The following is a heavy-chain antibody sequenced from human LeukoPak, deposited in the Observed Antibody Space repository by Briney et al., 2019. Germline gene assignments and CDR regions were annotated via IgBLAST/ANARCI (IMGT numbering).Heavy chain of an antibody. J-gene: IGHJ6*02. CDR1: GFTFSSYW. Sequence: GGSLRLSCAASGFTFSSYWMHWVRQAPGKGLEWVAVISYDGSNKYYADSVKGRFTISRDNSKNTLYLQMNSLRAEDTAVYYCASGSVGAYYYYYGMDVWGQGTTVTVSS. CDR3: ASGSVGAYYYYYGMDV. CDR2: ISYDGSNK. D-gene: IGHD1-26*01. V-gene: IGHV3-30-3*01.